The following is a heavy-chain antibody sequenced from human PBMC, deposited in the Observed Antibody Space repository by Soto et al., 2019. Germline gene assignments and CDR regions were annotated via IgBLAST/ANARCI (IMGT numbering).Heavy chain of an antibody. Sequence: PGESLKISCKGSGYNFTSYWIGWVRQMPGKGLEWMGIIYPGDSDTRYSPSFQGLVTISADKSISTAYLQWSSLKASDTAMYYCARVRLSPGGEQYYYYGMDVWGQGTTVTVSS. CDR1: GYNFTSYW. D-gene: IGHD5-12*01. J-gene: IGHJ6*02. CDR3: ARVRLSPGGEQYYYYGMDV. V-gene: IGHV5-51*01. CDR2: IYPGDSDT.